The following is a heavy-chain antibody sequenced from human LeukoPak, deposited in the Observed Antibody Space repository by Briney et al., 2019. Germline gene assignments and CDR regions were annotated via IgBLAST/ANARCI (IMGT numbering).Heavy chain of an antibody. V-gene: IGHV5-51*01. CDR3: ARPYGVGATSAAFDI. CDR2: IYPGDSDT. Sequence: GESLXXSXXGSGYSFTSYXXXXGXRXPGKGLXXXXXIYPGDSDTRYSPSFQGQVTISADKSISTAYLQWSSLKASDTAMYYCARPYGVGATSAAFDIWGQGTMVTVSS. D-gene: IGHD1-26*01. J-gene: IGHJ3*02. CDR1: GYSFTSYX.